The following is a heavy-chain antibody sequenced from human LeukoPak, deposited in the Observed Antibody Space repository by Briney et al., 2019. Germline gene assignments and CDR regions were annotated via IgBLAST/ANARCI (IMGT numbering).Heavy chain of an antibody. CDR1: GFTFSSYA. Sequence: GGSLRLSWTASGFTFSSYAMYWVRQAPGKGLEWVSGIFGSGGSAHYADSVKGRFTISRDNSQNTVYLQMNSLRAEDTAVYYCGKTTTGYSSGRNPAWPVDYWGQGTLVTVSS. V-gene: IGHV3-23*01. CDR3: GKTTTGYSSGRNPAWPVDY. D-gene: IGHD6-19*01. J-gene: IGHJ4*02. CDR2: IFGSGGSA.